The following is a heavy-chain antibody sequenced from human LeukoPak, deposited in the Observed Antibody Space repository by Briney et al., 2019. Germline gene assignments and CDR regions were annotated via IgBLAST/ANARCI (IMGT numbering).Heavy chain of an antibody. CDR3: AKDPERYCSGGSCYPPDY. D-gene: IGHD2-15*01. CDR1: GFTFSSYG. J-gene: IGHJ4*02. Sequence: PGESLRLSCAASGFTFSSYGMHWVRQALGKGLEWVAFIRYDGSNKYYADSVKGRFTISRDNSKNTLYLQMNSLRAEDTAVYYCAKDPERYCSGGSCYPPDYWGQGTLVTVSS. CDR2: IRYDGSNK. V-gene: IGHV3-30*02.